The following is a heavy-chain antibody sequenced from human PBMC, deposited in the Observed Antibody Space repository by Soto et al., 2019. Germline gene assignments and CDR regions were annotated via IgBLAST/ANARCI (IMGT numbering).Heavy chain of an antibody. CDR3: ARGPRTYSSSWYPDY. J-gene: IGHJ4*02. CDR2: ISSSSSTI. Sequence: GGSLRLSCAASGFTFSTYSMNWVHQAPGKGLEWVSYISSSSSTIYYADSVKGRFTISRDNAKNSLYLQMDSLSDEDTAMYYCARGPRTYSSSWYPDYWGQGTLVTVSS. CDR1: GFTFSTYS. D-gene: IGHD6-13*01. V-gene: IGHV3-48*02.